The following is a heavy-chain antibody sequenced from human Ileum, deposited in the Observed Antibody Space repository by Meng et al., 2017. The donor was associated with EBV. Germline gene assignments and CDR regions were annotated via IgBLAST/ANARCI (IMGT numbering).Heavy chain of an antibody. V-gene: IGHV1-3*04. CDR1: GYTFTSYA. Sequence: QVRLVQSGAEMKKPGATVEVSCKASGYTFTSYAMNWVRQAPGQRLEWMGWINTGNGETKYSQKFQGRVTLTRDTSASTAYMELSSLRSEDTAVYYCASRPGIAVAGFDYWGQGTLVTVSS. CDR2: INTGNGET. CDR3: ASRPGIAVAGFDY. D-gene: IGHD6-19*01. J-gene: IGHJ4*02.